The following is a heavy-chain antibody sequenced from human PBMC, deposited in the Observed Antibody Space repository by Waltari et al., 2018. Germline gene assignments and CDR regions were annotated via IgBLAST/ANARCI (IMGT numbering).Heavy chain of an antibody. Sequence: QVQLQESGPGLVKPSETLSLPCTVSGGSISSHYWSWIRQPPGKGLEWIGYIYYSGSTNYNPSLKSRVTISVDTSKNQFSLKLSSVTAADTAVYYCARGLVRSHRAYDYWGQGTLVTVSS. CDR2: IYYSGST. CDR3: ARGLVRSHRAYDY. V-gene: IGHV4-59*11. D-gene: IGHD3-10*01. J-gene: IGHJ4*02. CDR1: GGSISSHY.